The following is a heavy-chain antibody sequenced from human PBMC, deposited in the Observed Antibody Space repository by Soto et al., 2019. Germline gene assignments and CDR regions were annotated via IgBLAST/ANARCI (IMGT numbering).Heavy chain of an antibody. CDR1: GFTFSSYW. D-gene: IGHD2-2*01. CDR3: ARGGRSTIWRFDY. CDR2: IKQDGSEK. Sequence: EVQLVESGGGLVQPGGSLRLSCAGSGFTFSSYWMSWVRQAPGKGLEWVANIKQDGSEKYYVDSVKGRFTISRDNAKNSLYLQMNSLRAEDTAVYYCARGGRSTIWRFDYWGQGTLVTVSS. J-gene: IGHJ4*02. V-gene: IGHV3-7*01.